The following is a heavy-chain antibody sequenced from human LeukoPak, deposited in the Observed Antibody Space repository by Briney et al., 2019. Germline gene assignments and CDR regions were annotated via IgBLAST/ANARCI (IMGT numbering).Heavy chain of an antibody. V-gene: IGHV4-59*01. CDR3: ARGVPPEYYFDY. CDR1: GGSISSYY. CDR2: IYYSGST. D-gene: IGHD1-14*01. J-gene: IGHJ4*02. Sequence: SETLSLTCTVSGGSISSYYWSWSRQPPGKGLEWIGYIYYSGSTNYNPSLKSRVTISVDTSKNQFSLKLSSVTAADTAVYYCARGVPPEYYFDYWGQGTLVTVSS.